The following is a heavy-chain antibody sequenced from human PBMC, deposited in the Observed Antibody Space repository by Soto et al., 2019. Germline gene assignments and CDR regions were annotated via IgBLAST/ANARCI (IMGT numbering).Heavy chain of an antibody. D-gene: IGHD3-10*01. V-gene: IGHV4-59*08. J-gene: IGHJ4*02. CDR2: IYYSGST. CDR3: ATRTYGSGSYYFDY. CDR1: DDSISSYY. Sequence: PSETLSLTCTVSDDSISSYYWTWIRQSPGKGLEWIGYIYYSGSTNYNPSLKSRVTISEDTSKNHFSLKLSSVTAADTAVYYCATRTYGSGSYYFDYWGQGTLVTVSS.